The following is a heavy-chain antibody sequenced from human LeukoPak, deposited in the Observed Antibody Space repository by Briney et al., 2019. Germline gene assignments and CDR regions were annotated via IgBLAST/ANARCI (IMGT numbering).Heavy chain of an antibody. CDR2: ISGGGETT. CDR3: ARDYADYGGYFFCDY. D-gene: IGHD4-17*01. J-gene: IGHJ4*02. V-gene: IGHV3-23*01. Sequence: GGSLRLSCAASGFTFNNYAMSWVRQAPGKGLEWVSSISGGGETTYYADSAKGRFTISRDNHQNTLYLQMNSLRDEDTAVYYCARDYADYGGYFFCDYWGQGTLVTVSS. CDR1: GFTFNNYA.